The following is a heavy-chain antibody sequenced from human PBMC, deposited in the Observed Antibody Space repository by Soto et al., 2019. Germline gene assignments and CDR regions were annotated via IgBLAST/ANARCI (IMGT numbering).Heavy chain of an antibody. D-gene: IGHD4-4*01. CDR1: GFTFSSYE. V-gene: IGHV3-48*03. CDR3: ARDPAIYSGKFDYGLDV. CDR2: IGTSGKTI. J-gene: IGHJ6*02. Sequence: PGGSLRLSCAVSGFTFSSYEMNWVRQAPGKGLEWVSYIGTSGKTIYYADSVRGRFTISRDSAKNSLYLQMNSLRAGDTAVYFCARDPAIYSGKFDYGLDVWGRGTTVTVSS.